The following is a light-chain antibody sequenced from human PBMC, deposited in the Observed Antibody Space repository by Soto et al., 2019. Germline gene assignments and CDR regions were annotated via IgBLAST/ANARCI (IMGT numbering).Light chain of an antibody. J-gene: IGKJ1*01. V-gene: IGKV3-20*01. CDR2: GAS. Sequence: EIVLTQSPGTLSLSPGERATLSCRASQSVSNNYLAWYQQKPGQAPRLLIYGASNRATGIPDRFSGSGSGTDFTLTISRLDPEDFAVYYWQQYGRSGTFGQGTKVEIK. CDR1: QSVSNNY. CDR3: QQYGRSGT.